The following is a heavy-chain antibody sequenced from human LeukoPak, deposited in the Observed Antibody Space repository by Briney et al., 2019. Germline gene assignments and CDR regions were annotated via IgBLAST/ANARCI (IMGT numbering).Heavy chain of an antibody. J-gene: IGHJ4*02. D-gene: IGHD5-12*01. Sequence: ASVKVSCKASGYTFTGYYMHWVRQAPGQGLEWMGWINPNSGGTNYAQKFQGRVTMTRDTSISTAYMERSRLRSDDTAVYYCARDSGYDSSYFDYWGQGTLVTVSS. CDR3: ARDSGYDSSYFDY. CDR2: INPNSGGT. V-gene: IGHV1-2*02. CDR1: GYTFTGYY.